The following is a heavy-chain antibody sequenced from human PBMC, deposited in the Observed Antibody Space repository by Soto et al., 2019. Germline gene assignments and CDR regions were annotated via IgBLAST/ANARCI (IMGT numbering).Heavy chain of an antibody. CDR3: ARLGGYYQALDN. J-gene: IGHJ4*02. V-gene: IGHV4-59*08. CDR2: IYYTGTS. D-gene: IGHD3-3*01. Sequence: PSETLSLTCTVSGGSISSYYWSWIRQPPGKGLEWIGYIYYTGTSNYNPSLKSRVTISVDSSKNQFSLKLDSVTAADTAVYYCARLGGYYQALDNWGQGTLVTVSS. CDR1: GGSISSYY.